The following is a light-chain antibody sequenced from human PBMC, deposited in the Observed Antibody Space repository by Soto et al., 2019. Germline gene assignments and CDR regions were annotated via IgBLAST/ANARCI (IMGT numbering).Light chain of an antibody. CDR1: QSVRSNY. CDR3: QQYDSSPLT. CDR2: DAC. Sequence: EIVLTQSPGTLSLSPGERATLSCRASQSVRSNYLAWYQQKPGQAPRFLVYDACSRATGIPDRFSGSGSGTDCTLTMSRLEPEDFAVYYCQQYDSSPLTFGGGTKVEIK. V-gene: IGKV3-20*01. J-gene: IGKJ4*01.